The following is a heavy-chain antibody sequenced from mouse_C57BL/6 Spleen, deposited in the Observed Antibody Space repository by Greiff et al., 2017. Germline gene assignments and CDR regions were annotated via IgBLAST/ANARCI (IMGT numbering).Heavy chain of an antibody. J-gene: IGHJ4*01. Sequence: QVQLQQSGAELVKPGASVKISCKASGYEFSSYWMNWVKQRPGKGLEWIGQIYPGDGDTNYNGKFKGKATLTADKSSSTAYLQLRSLTSEDAAVYCCGRCGGYGTAMDDWGKGTSVTVSS. CDR2: IYPGDGDT. CDR1: GYEFSSYW. CDR3: GRCGGYGTAMDD. V-gene: IGHV1-80*01. D-gene: IGHD1-1*01.